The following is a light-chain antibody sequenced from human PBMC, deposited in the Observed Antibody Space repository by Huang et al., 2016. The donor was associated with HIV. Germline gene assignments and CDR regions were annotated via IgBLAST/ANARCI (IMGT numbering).Light chain of an antibody. V-gene: IGKV3-11*01. J-gene: IGKJ5*01. CDR1: QNINDF. CDR2: DAS. CDR3: QQRSTWPRSIT. Sequence: EIVLTQSPATLSLSPGERATVSCRASQNINDFLAWYQQTPGQPPRLLIYDASTRASGIPARFSGNGSGTHFTLMISSLEPEDFAIYYGQQRSTWPRSITFGQGTRLEI.